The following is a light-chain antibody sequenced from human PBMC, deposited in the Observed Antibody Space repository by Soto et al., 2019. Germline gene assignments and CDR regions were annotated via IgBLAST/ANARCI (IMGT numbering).Light chain of an antibody. CDR3: QQYGSLSWT. V-gene: IGKV3-20*01. Sequence: EIVLTQSPATLSLSPGERATLSCRASQSVSSSYLAWYQQKPGQAPRLLIYGASSRATGIPDRFSGRGSGTDFTLTISRLEPEDFAVYYCQQYGSLSWTFGQGTKVDIK. CDR1: QSVSSSY. J-gene: IGKJ1*01. CDR2: GAS.